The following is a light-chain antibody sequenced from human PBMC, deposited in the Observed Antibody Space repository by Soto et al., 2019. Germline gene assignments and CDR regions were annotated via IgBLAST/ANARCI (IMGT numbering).Light chain of an antibody. CDR2: GNS. CDR1: SSNIGAGYD. CDR3: QAYDSSLSGVV. V-gene: IGLV1-40*01. Sequence: QSVLTQPLSVSGAPGQRVTISCTGSSSNIGAGYDVHWYQQLPGTAPKLLIYGNSNRPSGVPDRFSGSKSGTSASLAITGLQAEDEADYYCQAYDSSLSGVVFGGGTKVIVL. J-gene: IGLJ2*01.